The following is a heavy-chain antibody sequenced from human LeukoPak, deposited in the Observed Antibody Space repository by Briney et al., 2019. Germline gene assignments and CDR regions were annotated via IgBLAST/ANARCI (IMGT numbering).Heavy chain of an antibody. CDR3: ARGRNYYYGMDV. CDR1: GGSFSGYY. V-gene: IGHV4-34*01. CDR2: INHSGST. D-gene: IGHD1-14*01. Sequence: PSETLPLTCAVYGGSFSGYYWSWIRQPPGKGLEWIGEINHSGSTNYNPSLKSRVTISVDTSKNQFSLKLSSVTAADTAVYYCARGRNYYYGMDVWGQGTTVTVSS. J-gene: IGHJ6*02.